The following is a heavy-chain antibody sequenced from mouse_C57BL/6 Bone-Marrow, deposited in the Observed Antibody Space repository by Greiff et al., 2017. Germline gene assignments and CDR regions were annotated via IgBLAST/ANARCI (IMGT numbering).Heavy chain of an antibody. Sequence: EVQLQQSGGGLVQPGGSMKLSCVASGFTFSNYWMNWVRQSPEKGLEWVAQIRLKSDNYATHYAESVKGRFTISRDDSNSRVYLQMNNLRAEDTGIYYCTGTEAMDYWGQGTSVTVSS. CDR1: GFTFSNYW. CDR3: TGTEAMDY. V-gene: IGHV6-3*01. J-gene: IGHJ4*01. CDR2: IRLKSDNYAT.